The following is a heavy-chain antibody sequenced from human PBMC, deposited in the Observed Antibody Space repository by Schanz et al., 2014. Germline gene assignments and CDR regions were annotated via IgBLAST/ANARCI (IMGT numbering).Heavy chain of an antibody. D-gene: IGHD2-15*01. V-gene: IGHV3-33*06. CDR3: AKGMGYCSGGTCYDYYYYGLDV. Sequence: QVQLVESGGGVVQPGRSLRLSCAASGFTFSNYGMHWVRQAPGKGLEWVAVIWSDGSGKYYADSVKGRFTISRDNSENTLYLQMNSLSADDTAVFYCAKGMGYCSGGTCYDYYYYGLDVWGQGTTVTVSS. CDR1: GFTFSNYG. CDR2: IWSDGSGK. J-gene: IGHJ6*02.